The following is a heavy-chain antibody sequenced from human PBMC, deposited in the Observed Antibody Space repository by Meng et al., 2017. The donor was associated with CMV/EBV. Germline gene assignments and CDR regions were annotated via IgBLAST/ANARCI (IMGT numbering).Heavy chain of an antibody. V-gene: IGHV4-39*07. Sequence: SETLSLTCTVSGGSISSSSYYWGWIRQPPGKGLEWIGSIYYSGSTYYNPSLKSRVTISVDTSKNQFSLKLSSVTAADTAVYYCARDVSRVGATRSDYWGQGTLVTVSS. CDR1: GGSISSSSYY. D-gene: IGHD1-26*01. CDR3: ARDVSRVGATRSDY. CDR2: IYYSGST. J-gene: IGHJ4*02.